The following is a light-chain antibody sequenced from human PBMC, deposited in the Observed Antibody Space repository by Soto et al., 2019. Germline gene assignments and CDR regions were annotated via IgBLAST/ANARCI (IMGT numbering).Light chain of an antibody. Sequence: DIVMTQSPGTLSVSPGERATLSCRASQSVSSNLAWYQQKPGQAPRLLIYDASTRATGIPARFSCSGSGTDFTLSIRSLQSEDFAVYFCQQYNTWPPYTFVQGTTLEI. J-gene: IGKJ2*01. V-gene: IGKV3-15*01. CDR1: QSVSSN. CDR2: DAS. CDR3: QQYNTWPPYT.